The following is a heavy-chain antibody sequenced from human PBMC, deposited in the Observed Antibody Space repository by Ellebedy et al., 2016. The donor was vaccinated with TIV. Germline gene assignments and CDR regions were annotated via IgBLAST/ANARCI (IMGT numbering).Heavy chain of an antibody. D-gene: IGHD3-16*01. CDR3: VKAWGD. J-gene: IGHJ4*02. CDR2: IYSGGST. Sequence: GESLKISCAASGFTVSSNYMTWVRQAPGKGLEWVSVIYSGGSTYYADSVKGRFTISRDNSKNTLYLQMSSLGLEDTAVYYCVKAWGDWGQGTLVTVSS. CDR1: GFTVSSNY. V-gene: IGHV3-53*05.